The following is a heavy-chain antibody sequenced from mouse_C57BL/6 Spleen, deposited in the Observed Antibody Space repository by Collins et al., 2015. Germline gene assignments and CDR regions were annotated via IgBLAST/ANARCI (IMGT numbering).Heavy chain of an antibody. CDR3: ARSRHYCGSSYDWYFDV. CDR2: INTYSGVP. Sequence: QIQLVQSGPELKKPGETVKISCKASGYTFTTYGMSWVKQAPGKGLKWMGWINTYSGVPTYADDFKGRFAFSLQTSASTAYLQINNLKNEDTATYFCARSRHYCGSSYDWYFDVWGTGTTVTVSS. D-gene: IGHD1-1*01. V-gene: IGHV9-3*01. J-gene: IGHJ1*03. CDR1: GYTFTTYG.